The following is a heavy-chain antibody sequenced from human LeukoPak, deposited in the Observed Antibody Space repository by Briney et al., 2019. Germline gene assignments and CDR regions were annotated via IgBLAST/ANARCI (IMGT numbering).Heavy chain of an antibody. V-gene: IGHV5-51*01. CDR1: GYSLTSYW. J-gene: IGHJ1*01. Sequence: GESLKISCKGSGYSLTSYWIGWVRQMPGKGLEWMGIIYPGDSDTRYSPSFQGQVTISADKSISTAYLQWSSLKASDTAMYYCARPTRSGWYSPPWQHWGQGTLVTVSS. CDR3: ARPTRSGWYSPPWQH. D-gene: IGHD6-19*01. CDR2: IYPGDSDT.